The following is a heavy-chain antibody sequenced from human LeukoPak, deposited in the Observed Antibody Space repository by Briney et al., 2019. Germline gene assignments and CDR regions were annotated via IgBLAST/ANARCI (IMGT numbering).Heavy chain of an antibody. CDR1: GDSMTSTSHF. D-gene: IGHD6-13*01. V-gene: IGHV4-39*07. CDR2: IYYRGST. J-gene: IGHJ3*02. CDR3: ARVLGRRWIAAARDAFDI. Sequence: SETLSLTCTVSGDSMTSTSHFWDWIRQPPGKGLEWIGSIYYRGSTYYNPSLKSRVTISVDTSKNQFSLKLSSVTAADTAVYYCARVLGRRWIAAARDAFDIWGQGTMVTVSS.